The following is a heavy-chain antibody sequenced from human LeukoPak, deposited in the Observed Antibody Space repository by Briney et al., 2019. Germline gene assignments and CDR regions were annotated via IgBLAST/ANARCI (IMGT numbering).Heavy chain of an antibody. Sequence: SETLSLTCTVSGGSISSSSYYWGWIRQPPGKGLEWIGSIYYSGSTYYNPSLKSRVTISVDTSKNQFSLKLSSVTAADTAVYYCARDKNGMDVWGQGTTVTVS. J-gene: IGHJ6*02. CDR3: ARDKNGMDV. CDR1: GGSISSSSYY. CDR2: IYYSGST. V-gene: IGHV4-39*07.